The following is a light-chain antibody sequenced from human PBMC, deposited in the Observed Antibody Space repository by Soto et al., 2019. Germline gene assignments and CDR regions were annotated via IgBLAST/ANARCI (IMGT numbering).Light chain of an antibody. CDR1: QDISKY. V-gene: IGKV1-33*01. CDR3: QQYENLPLT. J-gene: IGKJ4*01. Sequence: DIQLAQSPSSLSASVGDRVTIPCQASQDISKYLNWYQQKPGKAPKLLIYDASNLETGIPSRFSGSGSGTNFSLTITSLQPEDIATYYCQQYENLPLTFGGRTKVDIK. CDR2: DAS.